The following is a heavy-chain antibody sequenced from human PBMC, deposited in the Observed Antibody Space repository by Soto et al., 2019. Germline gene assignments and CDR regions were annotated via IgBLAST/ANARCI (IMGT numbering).Heavy chain of an antibody. J-gene: IGHJ4*02. CDR2: ISGSGDNT. CDR3: AGPPIVVALSFDY. CDR1: GFTFSNYV. Sequence: PGGSLRLSCAASGFTFSNYVMSWVRQAPGKGLEWVSSISGSGDNTYYADSVKGRFTISRDNSKNTLFLQMNSLRAEDTAVYYGAGPPIVVALSFDYWGQGTLVTVSS. V-gene: IGHV3-23*01. D-gene: IGHD3-22*01.